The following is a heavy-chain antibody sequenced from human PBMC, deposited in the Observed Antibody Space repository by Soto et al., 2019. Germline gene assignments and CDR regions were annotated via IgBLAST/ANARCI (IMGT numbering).Heavy chain of an antibody. CDR1: GGSFSGYY. CDR2: INHSGST. J-gene: IGHJ5*02. D-gene: IGHD3-3*01. Sequence: SETLSLTCAVYGGSFSGYYWSWIRQPPGKGLEWIGEINHSGSTNYNPSLKSRVTISVDTSKNQFSLKLSSVTAADTAVYYCARDRAIFGVNWFDPWGQGTLVTVSS. CDR3: ARDRAIFGVNWFDP. V-gene: IGHV4-34*01.